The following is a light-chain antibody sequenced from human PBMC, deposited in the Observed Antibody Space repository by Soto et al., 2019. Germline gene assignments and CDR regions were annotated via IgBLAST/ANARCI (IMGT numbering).Light chain of an antibody. CDR1: QSVSSY. V-gene: IGKV3-11*01. CDR3: QQRSNWPST. J-gene: IGKJ4*01. CDR2: DAS. Sequence: EIVLTQSPATLSLSPGERAALSCRASQSVSSYLAWYQQRPGQAPRLLISDASNRATAIPVRFSGSGSGTDFTLTISSLEPEDFGVYYCQQRSNWPSTFCGGTKVEIK.